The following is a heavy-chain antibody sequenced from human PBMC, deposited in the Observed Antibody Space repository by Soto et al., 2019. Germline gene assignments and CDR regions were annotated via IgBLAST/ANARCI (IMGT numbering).Heavy chain of an antibody. CDR1: GFTFGNNW. CDR3: ATAEVDY. CDR2: MNSDGSTT. V-gene: IGHV3-74*01. Sequence: GSLRLSCAASGFTFGNNWMHWVRQAPGRGLEWVSRMNSDGSTTDYAGSVKGRFTVSRDNAKSTLYLQMNSLRADDTAVYYCATAEVDYWGPGTLVTVSS. J-gene: IGHJ4*02.